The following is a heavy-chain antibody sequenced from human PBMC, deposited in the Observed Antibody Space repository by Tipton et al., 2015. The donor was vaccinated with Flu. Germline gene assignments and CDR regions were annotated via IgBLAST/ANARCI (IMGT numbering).Heavy chain of an antibody. CDR3: ARVGSGSYFHYYYGMDV. V-gene: IGHV4-39*07. Sequence: TLSLTCTVSGGSISSSSYYWGWIRQPPGRGLEWIGSIYYSGSTYYNPSLKSRVTISVDTSKNQFSLKLSSVTAADTAVYYCARVGSGSYFHYYYGMDVWDQGP. J-gene: IGHJ6*02. CDR2: IYYSGST. CDR1: GGSISSSSYY. D-gene: IGHD1-26*01.